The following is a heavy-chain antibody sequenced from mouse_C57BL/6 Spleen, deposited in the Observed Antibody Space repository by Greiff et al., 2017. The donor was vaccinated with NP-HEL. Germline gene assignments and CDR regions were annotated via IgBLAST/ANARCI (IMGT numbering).Heavy chain of an antibody. CDR3: ASYYGSSWGYFDV. J-gene: IGHJ1*03. CDR2: ISYDGSN. Sequence: EVKLMESGPGLVKPSQSLSLTCSVTGYSITSGYYWNWIRQFPGNKLEWMGYISYDGSNNYNPSLKNRISITRDTSKNQFFLKLNSVTTEDTATYYCASYYGSSWGYFDVWGTGTTVTVSS. D-gene: IGHD1-1*01. V-gene: IGHV3-6*01. CDR1: GYSITSGYY.